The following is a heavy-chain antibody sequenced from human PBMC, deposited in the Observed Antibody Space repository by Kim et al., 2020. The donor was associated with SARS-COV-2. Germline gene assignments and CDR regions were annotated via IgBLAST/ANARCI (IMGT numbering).Heavy chain of an antibody. V-gene: IGHV3-30*04. J-gene: IGHJ4*02. D-gene: IGHD3-10*01. CDR1: GFTFSSYA. CDR3: ARDEFYYGSGSYYNGRGY. CDR2: ISYDGSNK. Sequence: GGSLRLSCAASGFTFSSYAMHWVRQAPGKGLEWVAVISYDGSNKYYADSVKGRFTISRDNSKNTLYLQMNSLRAEDTAVYYCARDEFYYGSGSYYNGRGYWGQGTLVTVSS.